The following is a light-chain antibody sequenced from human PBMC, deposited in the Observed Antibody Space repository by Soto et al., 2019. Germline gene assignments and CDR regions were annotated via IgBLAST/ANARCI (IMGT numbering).Light chain of an antibody. CDR2: GPS. CDR3: QHYGSSLWT. Sequence: EIVLTQSPGTLSLSPGERATLSCRASQSISSNYFAWYQQKPGQAPRLLIYGPSTRATGIPDRFSGSGSGTDFTLTISRLEPEDFAVYYCQHYGSSLWTVGQGTKVDIK. CDR1: QSISSNY. J-gene: IGKJ1*01. V-gene: IGKV3-20*01.